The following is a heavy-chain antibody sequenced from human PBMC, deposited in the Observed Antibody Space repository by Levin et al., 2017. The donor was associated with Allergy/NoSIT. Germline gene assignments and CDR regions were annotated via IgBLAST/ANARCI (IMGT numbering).Heavy chain of an antibody. CDR1: GFTFSSYG. CDR3: AREGCSGSTSCYGYNWFDP. V-gene: IGHV3-33*01. CDR2: IWYDGSNK. D-gene: IGHD2-2*01. J-gene: IGHJ5*02. Sequence: GGSLRLSCAASGFTFSSYGMHWVRQAPGKGLEWVAVIWYDGSNKYYADSVKGRFTISRDNSKNTLYLQMNSLRAEDTAVYYCAREGCSGSTSCYGYNWFDPWGQGTLVTVSS.